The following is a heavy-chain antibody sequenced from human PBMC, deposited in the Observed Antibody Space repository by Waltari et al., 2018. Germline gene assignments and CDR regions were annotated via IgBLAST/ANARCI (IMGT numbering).Heavy chain of an antibody. CDR1: GFTFSSFA. J-gene: IGHJ2*01. CDR3: AKENFYLDTYGQYPRGGHWYFDL. V-gene: IGHV3-30*18. Sequence: QEQLVESGGGVVQPGRSLRLSCAASGFTFSSFAIHWVRQAPGKGLEWVADISYDGSNKDYADSGKGRFTSSRDDSKSTLYLQMNSLRAEDTAVYYCAKENFYLDTYGQYPRGGHWYFDLWGRGTLVTVSS. D-gene: IGHD1-7*01. CDR2: ISYDGSNK.